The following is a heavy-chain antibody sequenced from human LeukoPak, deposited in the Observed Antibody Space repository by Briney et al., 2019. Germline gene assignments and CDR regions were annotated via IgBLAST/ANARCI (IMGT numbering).Heavy chain of an antibody. CDR3: ARDDDSGTSILA. J-gene: IGHJ5*02. CDR2: IWYDGSNK. D-gene: IGHD3-22*01. V-gene: IGHV3-33*01. Sequence: TGGSLRLSCAVSGFTFSSYGMHWVRQAPGKGLEWVACIWYDGSNKYYADSVKGRFTISRDNSKNTLYLQMNSLRADDTALYYCARDDDSGTSILAWGQGTLVTVSS. CDR1: GFTFSSYG.